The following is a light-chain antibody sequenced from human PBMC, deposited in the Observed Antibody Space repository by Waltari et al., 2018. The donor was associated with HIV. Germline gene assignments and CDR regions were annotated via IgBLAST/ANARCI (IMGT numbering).Light chain of an antibody. CDR3: HQYYTFPPT. V-gene: IGKV4-1*01. J-gene: IGKJ1*01. CDR2: WAS. Sequence: DIVMTQSPDSLAVSLGERVPINCKSDESVLSDSNNKDYLAWFQQKAGQPPKLLIYWASTRESGVPDRFSGSGSGTHFTLSISSLQAEDVAVYYCHQYYTFPPTFGQGTKVEVK. CDR1: ESVLSDSNNKDY.